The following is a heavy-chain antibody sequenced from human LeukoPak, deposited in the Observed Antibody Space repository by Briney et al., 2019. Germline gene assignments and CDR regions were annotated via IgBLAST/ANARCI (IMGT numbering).Heavy chain of an antibody. D-gene: IGHD3-10*01. V-gene: IGHV3-30-3*01. Sequence: GRSLRLSCTASGFTFNSYAMPWVRQAPGKGLEWVAVISYDGSNKYYADSVKGRFTISRDNSKNTLYLQMNSLRAEDTAVYYCARDLSDRFTYWGQGTLVTVSS. CDR2: ISYDGSNK. CDR1: GFTFNSYA. J-gene: IGHJ4*02. CDR3: ARDLSDRFTY.